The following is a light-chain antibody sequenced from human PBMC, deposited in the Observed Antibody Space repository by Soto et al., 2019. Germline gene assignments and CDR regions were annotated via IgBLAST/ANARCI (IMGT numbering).Light chain of an antibody. CDR1: QSLVYSNGNAY. J-gene: IGKJ1*01. V-gene: IGKV2-30*01. Sequence: DAVLTQSPLSLPVTLGQPAAISCRSSQSLVYSNGNAYLIWFQQRPGQSPRRLIYQVSTRDAGVPDRFSGSGSGTYFTLTISRVEAEDVGLYYYMQGTHWPWTFGQGTKVEIK. CDR2: QVS. CDR3: MQGTHWPWT.